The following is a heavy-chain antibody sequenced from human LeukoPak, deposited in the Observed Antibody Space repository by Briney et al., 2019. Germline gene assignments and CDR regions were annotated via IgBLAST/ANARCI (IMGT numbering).Heavy chain of an antibody. CDR1: GGTISIYY. V-gene: IGHV4-59*01. Sequence: PSETLSLTCTVSGGTISIYYWSWIRQPPGKGLEWIGYIYYSGSTNYNPSLKTRVTISVDTSKNQFSLKLSSVTAADTAVYYCARGLRGYFDYWGQGTLVTVSS. CDR2: IYYSGST. CDR3: ARGLRGYFDY. D-gene: IGHD3-10*01. J-gene: IGHJ4*02.